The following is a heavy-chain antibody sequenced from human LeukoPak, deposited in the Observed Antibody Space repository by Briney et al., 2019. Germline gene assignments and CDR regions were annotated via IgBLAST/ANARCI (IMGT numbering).Heavy chain of an antibody. V-gene: IGHV3-48*03. CDR1: GFTFSSYE. D-gene: IGHD3-10*01. CDR3: ARSGITSPNRDV. J-gene: IGHJ6*04. CDR2: ISSSGSTI. Sequence: PGGSLRLSCAASGFTFSSYEMNWVRQAPGKGLEWVSYISSSGSTIYYADSVKGRFTISRDNAKNSLYLQMNSLRAEDTAVYYCARSGITSPNRDVWGKGTTVTISS.